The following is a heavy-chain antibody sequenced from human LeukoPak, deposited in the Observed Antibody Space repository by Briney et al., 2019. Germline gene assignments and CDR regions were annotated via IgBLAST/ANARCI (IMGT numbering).Heavy chain of an antibody. CDR2: ISSSSSYT. J-gene: IGHJ6*02. Sequence: GGSLRLSCAASGFTFSDYYMSWIRQAPGKGLEWVSYISSSSSYTNYADSVKGRFTISRDNAKNSLYLQMNSLRAEDTAVYYCARGVVPAAKRLYYYGMDVWGQGTTVTVSS. V-gene: IGHV3-11*05. CDR1: GFTFSDYY. D-gene: IGHD2-2*01. CDR3: ARGVVPAAKRLYYYGMDV.